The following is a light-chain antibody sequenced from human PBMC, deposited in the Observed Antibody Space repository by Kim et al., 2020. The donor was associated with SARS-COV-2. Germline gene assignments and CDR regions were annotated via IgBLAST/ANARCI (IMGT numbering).Light chain of an antibody. CDR3: LQDYTYPWT. CDR2: AAS. V-gene: IGKV1-6*01. Sequence: AVQMTQSPSSLSASIGDRVTITCRPSQGIRNDLSWYQQKPGQAPKVLVYAASSLQPGVSSRFSGSGSDTDFTLTISSLQPEDAATYYCLQDYTYPWTFVKGTKVDIK. CDR1: QGIRND. J-gene: IGKJ1*01.